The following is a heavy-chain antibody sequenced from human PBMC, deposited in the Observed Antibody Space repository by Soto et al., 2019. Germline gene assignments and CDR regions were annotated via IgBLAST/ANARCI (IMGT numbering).Heavy chain of an antibody. Sequence: ASVKVSCKASGYTFTSYDINWVRQATGRGLEWMGWMNPNSGNTGYAQKFQGRVTMTRSTSISTAYMELSSLRSEDTAVYYCARGRGYCSGGSCHNWFDPWGQGTLVTVS. J-gene: IGHJ5*02. CDR1: GYTFTSYD. D-gene: IGHD2-15*01. CDR2: MNPNSGNT. CDR3: ARGRGYCSGGSCHNWFDP. V-gene: IGHV1-8*01.